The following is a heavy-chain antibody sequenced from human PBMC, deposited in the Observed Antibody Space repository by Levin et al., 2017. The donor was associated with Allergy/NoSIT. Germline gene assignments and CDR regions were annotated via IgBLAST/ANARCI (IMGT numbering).Heavy chain of an antibody. D-gene: IGHD4-17*01. J-gene: IGHJ4*02. Sequence: EASVKVSCKASGGTFSSYAISWVRQAPGQGLEWMGRIIPILGIANYAQKFQGRVTITADKSTSTAYMELSSLRSEDTAVYYCAGESPNDYGDYVRYYWGQGTLVTVSS. CDR1: GGTFSSYA. CDR3: AGESPNDYGDYVRYY. V-gene: IGHV1-69*04. CDR2: IIPILGIA.